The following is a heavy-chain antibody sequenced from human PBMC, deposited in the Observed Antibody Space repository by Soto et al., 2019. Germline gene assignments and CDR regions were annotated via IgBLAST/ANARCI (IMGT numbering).Heavy chain of an antibody. CDR2: IIPIFGTA. CDR1: GGTFSSYA. V-gene: IGHV1-69*13. D-gene: IGHD3-3*01. Sequence: SVKVSCKASGGTFSSYAISWVRQAPGQGLEWMGGIIPIFGTANYAQKFQGRVTITADGSTSTAYMELSSLRSEDTAVYYCARVPYDFWSGYYLDYWGQGTLVTVSS. J-gene: IGHJ4*02. CDR3: ARVPYDFWSGYYLDY.